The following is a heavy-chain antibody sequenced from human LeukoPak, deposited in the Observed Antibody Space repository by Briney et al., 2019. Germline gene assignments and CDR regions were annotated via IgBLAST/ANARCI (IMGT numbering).Heavy chain of an antibody. V-gene: IGHV6-1*01. J-gene: IGHJ6*03. CDR3: ARAGVQQSDYYYYYMGV. Sequence: SQTLSLTCAIYGDSVSSNSAAWNWIRQSPSRGLEWLGRTYYRSKWYNDYAVSVKSRITINPDTSKNQFSLQLNSVTPEDTAVYYCARAGVQQSDYYYYYMGVWGKGTTVTVSS. CDR2: TYYRSKWYN. D-gene: IGHD6-13*01. CDR1: GDSVSSNSAA.